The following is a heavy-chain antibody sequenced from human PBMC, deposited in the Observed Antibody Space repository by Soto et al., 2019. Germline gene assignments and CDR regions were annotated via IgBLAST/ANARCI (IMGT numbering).Heavy chain of an antibody. CDR1: GGSISSSNW. D-gene: IGHD3-10*01. Sequence: VQLQESGPGLVKPSGTLSLTCAVSGGSISSSNWWSWVRQPPGKGLEWIGEIYHSGSTNYNPSHKIRVTLTVDKSKTQVSRNLCSVTAADTAVYDVASRWMVRGVMNWFDPWGQGTLVTVSS. J-gene: IGHJ5*02. CDR2: IYHSGST. CDR3: ASRWMVRGVMNWFDP. V-gene: IGHV4-4*02.